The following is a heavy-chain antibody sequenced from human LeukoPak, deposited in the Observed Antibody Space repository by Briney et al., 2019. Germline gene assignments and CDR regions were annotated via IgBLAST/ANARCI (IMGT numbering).Heavy chain of an antibody. Sequence: SETLSLTCTVPGGSISSSSYYWGWIRQPPGKGLEWMGSIYFSGSTFYNPSLKSRVTISVDTSKNQFSLKLSSVTAADTAVYYCARRGYPNWFDPWGQGTLVTVSS. CDR1: GGSISSSSYY. J-gene: IGHJ5*02. CDR2: IYFSGST. CDR3: ARRGYPNWFDP. D-gene: IGHD5-12*01. V-gene: IGHV4-39*07.